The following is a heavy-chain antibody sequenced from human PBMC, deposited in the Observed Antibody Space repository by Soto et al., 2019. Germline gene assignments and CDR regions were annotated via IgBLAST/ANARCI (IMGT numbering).Heavy chain of an antibody. CDR1: GGTFSSYA. D-gene: IGHD3-22*01. CDR2: IIPIFSTA. J-gene: IGHJ3*02. V-gene: IGHV1-69*12. Sequence: QVQLVQSGAEVKKPGSSVKVSCKASGGTFSSYAISWVRQAPGQGLEWMGGIIPIFSTANYAQKFQGRVTITADESTSTAYMELSSLRSEDTAVYYCARETMIVVVTSPNAFDILGQGTMVTVSS. CDR3: ARETMIVVVTSPNAFDI.